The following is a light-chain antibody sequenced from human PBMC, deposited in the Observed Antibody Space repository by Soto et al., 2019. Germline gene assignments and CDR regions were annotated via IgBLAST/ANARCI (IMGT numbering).Light chain of an antibody. CDR3: QQYGSSPLT. CDR2: GAS. Sequence: EIVLTQSPGTLSFSPGERATFSCRASQSVSSSYLAWYQHKPGQVPSLLIYGASSRATGIPDRFSGSGSGTDFTLTISRLEPEDVAVYYCQQYGSSPLTFGQGTKVEIK. J-gene: IGKJ1*01. V-gene: IGKV3-20*01. CDR1: QSVSSSY.